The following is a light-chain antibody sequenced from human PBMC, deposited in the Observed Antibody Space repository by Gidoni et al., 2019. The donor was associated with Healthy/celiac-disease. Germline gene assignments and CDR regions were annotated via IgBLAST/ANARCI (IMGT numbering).Light chain of an antibody. Sequence: DIQMTQSPASVSASVGDSVTITFRARQGISSWFAWYQQKPGKAPKLLIYAASSLQSGVPSRFGGSGSGTDFTLTISSLQPEDFATYYCQQANSFPLTFGGGTKVEIK. J-gene: IGKJ4*01. V-gene: IGKV1-12*01. CDR2: AAS. CDR3: QQANSFPLT. CDR1: QGISSW.